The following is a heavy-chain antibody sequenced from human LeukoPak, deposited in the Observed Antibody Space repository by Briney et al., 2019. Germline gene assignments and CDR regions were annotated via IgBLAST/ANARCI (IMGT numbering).Heavy chain of an antibody. D-gene: IGHD4-23*01. CDR3: ARDQVVIGRGSSVCPYY. Sequence: ASVKVSCKASGYTFTSYAMNWVRQAPGQGLEWMGWINTNTGNPTYAQGFTGRFVFSLDTSVSTAYLQISSLKAEDTAVYYCARDQVVIGRGSSVCPYYWGQGTLVTVSS. J-gene: IGHJ4*02. V-gene: IGHV7-4-1*02. CDR1: GYTFTSYA. CDR2: INTNTGNP.